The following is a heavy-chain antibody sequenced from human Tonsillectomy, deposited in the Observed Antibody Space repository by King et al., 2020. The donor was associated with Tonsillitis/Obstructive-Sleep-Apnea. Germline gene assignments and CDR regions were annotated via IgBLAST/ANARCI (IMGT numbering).Heavy chain of an antibody. J-gene: IGHJ5*02. CDR2: IYYSGST. D-gene: IGHD2-2*02. CDR3: AWTGAIWNWFDP. Sequence: VQLQESGPGLVKPSETLSLTCTVSGGSISSYYWSWIRQPPGKGLEWIGYIYYSGSTNYNPSLKSRVTISIDTSKNQFSLKLTSVTAADTAVYYCAWTGAIWNWFDPWGQGTLVTVSS. V-gene: IGHV4-59*08. CDR1: GGSISSYY.